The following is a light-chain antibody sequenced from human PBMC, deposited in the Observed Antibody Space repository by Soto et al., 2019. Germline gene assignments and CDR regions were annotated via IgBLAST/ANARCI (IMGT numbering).Light chain of an antibody. J-gene: IGLJ1*01. Sequence: QSALTQPASVSGSPGQSITISCTGTSSDVGGYNYVSWYQQHPGKAPKLMIYDVSNRPSGVSNRFSGSKSGNTASLTISGLQADDEADYYCSEYTSSSTRDVFGTGTKLTVL. CDR2: DVS. CDR3: SEYTSSSTRDV. V-gene: IGLV2-14*01. CDR1: SSDVGGYNY.